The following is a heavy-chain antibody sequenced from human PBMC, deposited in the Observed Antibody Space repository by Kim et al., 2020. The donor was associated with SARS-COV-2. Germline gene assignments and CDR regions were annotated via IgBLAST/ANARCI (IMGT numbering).Heavy chain of an antibody. D-gene: IGHD6-13*01. Sequence: NPSLKSRVTMSVDTSKNQFSLKRSSVTAADTAVYYCASIAAAGDYYGMDVWGQGTTVTVSS. V-gene: IGHV4-4*07. CDR3: ASIAAAGDYYGMDV. J-gene: IGHJ6*02.